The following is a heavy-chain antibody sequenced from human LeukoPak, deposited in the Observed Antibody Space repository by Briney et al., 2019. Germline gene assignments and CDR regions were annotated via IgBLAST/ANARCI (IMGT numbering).Heavy chain of an antibody. CDR1: GGSISSYY. Sequence: PSETLSLTCTVSGGSISSYYWSWIRQPPGKGLEWIGYIYYSGSTNYNPSLKSRVTISVDTSKNQFSLKLSSVTAADTAVYYCARCGIAAAGTFDYWGQGTLVTVSS. D-gene: IGHD6-13*01. CDR3: ARCGIAAAGTFDY. J-gene: IGHJ4*02. V-gene: IGHV4-59*01. CDR2: IYYSGST.